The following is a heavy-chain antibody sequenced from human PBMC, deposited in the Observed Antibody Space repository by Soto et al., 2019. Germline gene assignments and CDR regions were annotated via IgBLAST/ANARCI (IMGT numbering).Heavy chain of an antibody. Sequence: GASVKVSCKASGYTFTSYYMHWVRQAPGQGLEWMGIINPSGGSTSYAQKFQGRVTMTRDTSTSTVYMELSSLRSEDTAVYYCARDPRDGYNRNYFDYWGQGTLVTVSS. CDR1: GYTFTSYY. J-gene: IGHJ4*02. V-gene: IGHV1-46*01. CDR2: INPSGGST. D-gene: IGHD1-1*01. CDR3: ARDPRDGYNRNYFDY.